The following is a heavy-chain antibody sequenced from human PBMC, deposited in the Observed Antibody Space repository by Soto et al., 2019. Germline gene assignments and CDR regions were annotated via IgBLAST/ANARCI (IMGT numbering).Heavy chain of an antibody. CDR2: IYYSGST. J-gene: IGHJ6*03. CDR3: ARDGYEYSSSSYMDV. V-gene: IGHV4-31*03. CDR1: GGSISSGGYY. Sequence: SETLSLTCTVSGGSISSGGYYWSWIRQHPGKGLEWIGYIYYSGSTYYNPSLKSRVTISVDTSKNQFSLKLSSVTAADTAVYYCARDGYEYSSSSYMDVWGKGTTVTISS. D-gene: IGHD6-6*01.